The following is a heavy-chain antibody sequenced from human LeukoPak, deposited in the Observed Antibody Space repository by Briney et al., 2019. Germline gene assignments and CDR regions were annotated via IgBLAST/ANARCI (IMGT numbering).Heavy chain of an antibody. J-gene: IGHJ3*02. CDR2: ISSSGGRT. Sequence: PGGSLRVSCAASGFTFSSYAMIWVRQAPGKGRGWVSRISSSGGRTDYADSVKGRFPTPRDNSKNPLYLQMNSLRAEDTAVYYCAKDKASVSDGSDIWGQGTMVSVSS. D-gene: IGHD3-10*01. V-gene: IGHV3-23*01. CDR1: GFTFSSYA. CDR3: AKDKASVSDGSDI.